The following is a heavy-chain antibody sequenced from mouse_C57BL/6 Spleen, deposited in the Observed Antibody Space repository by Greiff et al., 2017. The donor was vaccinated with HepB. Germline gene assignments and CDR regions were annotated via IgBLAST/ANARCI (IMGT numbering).Heavy chain of an antibody. CDR2: IHPNSGST. CDR3: LFYYGNFDY. D-gene: IGHD2-1*01. J-gene: IGHJ2*01. V-gene: IGHV1-64*01. Sequence: VQLQQPGAELVKPGASVKLSCKASGYTFTSYWIHWVKQRPGQGLEWIGMIHPNSGSTNYNEKFKSKATLTVDKSSSTAYMQLSSLTSEDSAVYYCLFYYGNFDYWGQGTTLTVSS. CDR1: GYTFTSYW.